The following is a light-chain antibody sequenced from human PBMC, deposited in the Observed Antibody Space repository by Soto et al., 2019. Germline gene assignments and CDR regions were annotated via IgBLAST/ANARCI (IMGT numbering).Light chain of an antibody. J-gene: IGLJ2*01. Sequence: SYELTQPLSVSVSPGQTASITCSGDMLGNKYASWYQQKPGLSPVVVIYQDNRRPSGIPERFSGYRSGNTATLTISGTQALDEADYFCQAWDSIPAVFGGGTKLTVL. CDR3: QAWDSIPAV. CDR2: QDN. CDR1: MLGNKY. V-gene: IGLV3-1*01.